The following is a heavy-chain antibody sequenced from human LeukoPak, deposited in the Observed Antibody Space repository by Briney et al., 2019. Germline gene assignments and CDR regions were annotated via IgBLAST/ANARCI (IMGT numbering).Heavy chain of an antibody. CDR3: ARAYSSGWYNDFDP. V-gene: IGHV4-39*01. CDR1: GGAISGSPYY. CDR2: TSYSGST. Sequence: KPSETLSLTCTVSGGAISGSPYYWGWIRQPPGKGLGWIGSTSYSGSTYYNPSLKSRVTISVDTSKNQFSLKLTSVTAADTAVYYCARAYSSGWYNDFDPWGQGTLVIVSS. J-gene: IGHJ5*02. D-gene: IGHD6-19*01.